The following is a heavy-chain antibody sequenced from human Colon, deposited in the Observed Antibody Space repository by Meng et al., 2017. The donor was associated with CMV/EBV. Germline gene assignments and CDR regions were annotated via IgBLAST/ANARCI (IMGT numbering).Heavy chain of an antibody. Sequence: GGSLRLSCAASGFMFSNYAMSWVRQGPGKGLEWISSISGSGETSHYADSVKGRFTIFRDNSKNTLSLQMNSLRDDDTALYYCAKSPGGYSSSWSPFDSWGQGTLVTVSS. CDR3: AKSPGGYSSSWSPFDS. V-gene: IGHV3-23*01. CDR2: ISGSGETS. CDR1: GFMFSNYA. J-gene: IGHJ4*02. D-gene: IGHD6-13*01.